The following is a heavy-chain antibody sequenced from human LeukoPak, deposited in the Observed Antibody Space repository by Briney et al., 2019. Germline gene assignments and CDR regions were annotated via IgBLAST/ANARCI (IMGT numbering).Heavy chain of an antibody. Sequence: SETLSLTCTVSGGSISSYYWSWIRQPPGKGLEWIGYIYYSGSTNYNPSLTSRVTISVDTSKNQFSLKLSSVTAADTAVYYCARERESYFDYWGQGTLVTVSS. CDR2: IYYSGST. V-gene: IGHV4-59*01. CDR1: GGSISSYY. J-gene: IGHJ4*02. CDR3: ARERESYFDY. D-gene: IGHD1-26*01.